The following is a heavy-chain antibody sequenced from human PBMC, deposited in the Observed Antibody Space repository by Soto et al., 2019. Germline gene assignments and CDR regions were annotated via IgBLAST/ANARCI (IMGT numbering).Heavy chain of an antibody. D-gene: IGHD4-17*01. J-gene: IGHJ4*02. CDR1: GFTFSSYA. CDR3: AKERAPFYDYGDRGGFDY. CDR2: ISGSGGST. Sequence: EVQLLESGGGLVQPGGSLRLSCAASGFTFSSYAMSWVRQAPGKGLEWVSAISGSGGSTYYAGSVKGRFTISRDNSKNTLYLQMNSLRAEDTAVYYCAKERAPFYDYGDRGGFDYWGQGTLVTGSS. V-gene: IGHV3-23*01.